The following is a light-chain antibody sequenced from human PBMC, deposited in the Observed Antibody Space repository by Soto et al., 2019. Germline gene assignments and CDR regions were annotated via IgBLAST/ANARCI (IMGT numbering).Light chain of an antibody. CDR2: DVS. CDR3: SSYTSSSLVV. Sequence: QSALTQPASVSGSPGQSITISCTGTSSDVGGYNFVSWYQQHPGKAPKLMINDVSNRLSGVSNRFSGSKSGNTASLTISGLQAEDEADYYCSSYTSSSLVVFGGGTKLTVL. CDR1: SSDVGGYNF. J-gene: IGLJ2*01. V-gene: IGLV2-14*01.